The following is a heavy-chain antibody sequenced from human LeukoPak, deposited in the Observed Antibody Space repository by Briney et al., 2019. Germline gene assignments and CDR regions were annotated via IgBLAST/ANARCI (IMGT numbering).Heavy chain of an antibody. Sequence: SETLSLTCAVYGGSFSGYYWSWIRQPPGKGLEWIGEINHSGSTNYNPSLKSRVTISVDTSKNQFSLKLSSVTAADTAVYYCAREVGFGRNWFDPWGQGTLVTVSS. D-gene: IGHD3-10*01. CDR1: GGSFSGYY. CDR3: AREVGFGRNWFDP. CDR2: INHSGST. J-gene: IGHJ5*02. V-gene: IGHV4-34*01.